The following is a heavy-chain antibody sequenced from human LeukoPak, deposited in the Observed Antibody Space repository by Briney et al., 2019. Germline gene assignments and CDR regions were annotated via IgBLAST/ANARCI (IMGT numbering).Heavy chain of an antibody. D-gene: IGHD6-13*01. J-gene: IGHJ6*03. CDR2: INHSGST. CDR1: GFTFSKYA. CDR3: ARGRGSSRYYYYYYMDV. Sequence: LRLSCAASGFTFSKYAMHWIRQPPGKGLEWIGEINHSGSTNYNPSLKSRVTISVDTSKNQFSLKLSSVTAADTAVYYCARGRGSSRYYYYYYMDVWGKGTTVTVSS. V-gene: IGHV4-34*01.